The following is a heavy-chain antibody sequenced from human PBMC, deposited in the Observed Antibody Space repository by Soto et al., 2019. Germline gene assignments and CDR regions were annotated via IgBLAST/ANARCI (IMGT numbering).Heavy chain of an antibody. CDR1: GYTLTELS. J-gene: IGHJ5*02. V-gene: IGHV1-24*01. Sequence: ASVKVSCKVSGYTLTELSMHWVRQAPGKGLEWMGGFDPEDGETIYAQKFQGRVTMTEDTSTDTAYMELSSLRSEDTAVYYCANSGTIRNWFDPWGQGTLVTVSS. D-gene: IGHD1-26*01. CDR3: ANSGTIRNWFDP. CDR2: FDPEDGET.